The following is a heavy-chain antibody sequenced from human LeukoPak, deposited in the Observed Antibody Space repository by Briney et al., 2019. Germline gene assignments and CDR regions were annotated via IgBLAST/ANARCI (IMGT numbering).Heavy chain of an antibody. CDR2: ISAYNGNT. Sequence: ASVKVSCKASGYTFTSYGISWARQAPGQGLEWMGWISAYNGNTNYAQKLQGRVTMTTDTSTSTAYMELRSLRSDDTAVYYCARALRSVVVMPGSIWGQGTMVTVSS. CDR1: GYTFTSYG. V-gene: IGHV1-18*01. J-gene: IGHJ3*02. D-gene: IGHD3-22*01. CDR3: ARALRSVVVMPGSI.